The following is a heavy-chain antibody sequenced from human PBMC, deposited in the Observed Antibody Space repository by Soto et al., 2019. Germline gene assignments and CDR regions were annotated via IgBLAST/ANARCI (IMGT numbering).Heavy chain of an antibody. D-gene: IGHD2-15*01. CDR1: GYTFTSYG. V-gene: IGHV1-18*01. CDR3: AKGGYCSGVSCYYYYMDV. Sequence: ASVKVSCKASGYTFTSYGISWVRQAPGQGLEWMGWISAYNGNTYYTDSLKGRLTISRDNSKNTLYLQMNSLRAEDTAIYYCAKGGYCSGVSCYYYYMDVWGKGTTVTVS. CDR2: ISAYNGNT. J-gene: IGHJ6*03.